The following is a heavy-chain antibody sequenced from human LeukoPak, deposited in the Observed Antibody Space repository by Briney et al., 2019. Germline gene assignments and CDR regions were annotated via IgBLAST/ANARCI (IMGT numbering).Heavy chain of an antibody. CDR2: IKQDGSEK. D-gene: IGHD2-15*01. Sequence: GGSLRLSCAASGFTFSSYWLSWVRQAPGKGLEWVANIKQDGSEKYYVDSVKGRFTISRDNAKNSLYLQMNSLRAEDTAVYYCARDKVGGVVAASPFDPWGQGTLVTVSS. CDR1: GFTFSSYW. CDR3: ARDKVGGVVAASPFDP. J-gene: IGHJ5*02. V-gene: IGHV3-7*01.